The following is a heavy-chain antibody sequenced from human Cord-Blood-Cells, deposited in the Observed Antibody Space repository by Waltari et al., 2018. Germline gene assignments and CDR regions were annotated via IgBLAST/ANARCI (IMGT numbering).Heavy chain of an antibody. CDR3: AKLRRAAMDAFDI. V-gene: IGHV3-23*04. CDR2: ISGSGGST. J-gene: IGHJ3*02. Sequence: EVQLVESGGGLVQPGGSLRLSCAASGFTFSSYAMSWVRQAQGKGLDWVSAISGSGGSTYYADSVKGRFTISRDNSKNTLYLQMNSLRAEDTAVYYCAKLRRAAMDAFDIWGQGTMATVSS. CDR1: GFTFSSYA.